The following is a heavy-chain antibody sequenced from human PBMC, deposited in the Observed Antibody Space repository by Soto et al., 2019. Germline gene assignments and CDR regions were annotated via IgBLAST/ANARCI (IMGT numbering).Heavy chain of an antibody. CDR3: ARHTGSYGSSSLAYYYYVMDG. V-gene: IGHV4-39*01. CDR1: GGSISSSSYY. D-gene: IGHD3-10*01. CDR2: IYYSGST. Sequence: TSETLSLTCTVSGGSISSSSYYWGWIRQPPGKGLEWIGSIYYSGSTYYNPSLKSRVTISVDTSKNQFSLKLSSVTAADTAVYYCARHTGSYGSSSLAYYYYVMDGWAQRTTVTVSS. J-gene: IGHJ6*02.